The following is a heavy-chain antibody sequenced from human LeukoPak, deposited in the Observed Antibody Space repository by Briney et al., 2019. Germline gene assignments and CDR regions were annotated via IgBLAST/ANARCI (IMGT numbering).Heavy chain of an antibody. D-gene: IGHD1-20*01. CDR2: ISSSGSTI. Sequence: GGSLRVSCAASGFTFSDFYMSWIRQAPGKGLEWVSYISSSGSTIYYADSVKGRFTISRDNAKNSLYLQMNSPRAEDTAVYYCARRRYNWNAIDYWGQGTLVTVSS. V-gene: IGHV3-11*01. CDR3: ARRRYNWNAIDY. CDR1: GFTFSDFY. J-gene: IGHJ4*02.